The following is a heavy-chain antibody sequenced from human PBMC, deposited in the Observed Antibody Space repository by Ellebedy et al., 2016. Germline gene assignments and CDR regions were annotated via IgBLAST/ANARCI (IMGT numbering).Heavy chain of an antibody. CDR3: ARWLQGY. CDR2: VSSYEGT. V-gene: IGHV4-34*01. D-gene: IGHD5-24*01. Sequence: SETLSLXXTVYGGSFSATSWSWIRQPPGKGLEWIGEVSSYEGTNYNPSLKSRVTMYVDTSKSQFSSKLTSVTAADTAVYYCARWLQGYWGQGTLVTVSS. J-gene: IGHJ4*02. CDR1: GGSFSATS.